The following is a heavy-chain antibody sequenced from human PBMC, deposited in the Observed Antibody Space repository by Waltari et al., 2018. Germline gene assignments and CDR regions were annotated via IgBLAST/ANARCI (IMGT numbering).Heavy chain of an antibody. D-gene: IGHD5-12*01. J-gene: IGHJ4*02. CDR1: GGSFSGYY. Sequence: QVQLQQWGAGLLKPSETLSLTCAVHGGSFSGYYWSWIRQPPGKGQEWIGEINHSGSTNDNPSLKSLVTISVDTSKNQFSLKLSSVTAADTSVYYCARTRGYSGYARLPDYWGQGTLVTVSS. V-gene: IGHV4-34*01. CDR2: INHSGST. CDR3: ARTRGYSGYARLPDY.